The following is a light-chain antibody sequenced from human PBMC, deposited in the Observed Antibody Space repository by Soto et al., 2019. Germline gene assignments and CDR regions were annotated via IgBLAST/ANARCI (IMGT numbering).Light chain of an antibody. CDR2: AAS. V-gene: IGKV1-27*01. CDR1: HGISNY. Sequence: DIQMTQSPSSLSASVGDRVTITCRASHGISNYLAWYQQKPGKVPKLLIYAASTLQSGVPSRFSGSGSGRDFTLTIISLQPEDVAAYYCQKYNSTPYTFGKGTKLEIK. J-gene: IGKJ2*01. CDR3: QKYNSTPYT.